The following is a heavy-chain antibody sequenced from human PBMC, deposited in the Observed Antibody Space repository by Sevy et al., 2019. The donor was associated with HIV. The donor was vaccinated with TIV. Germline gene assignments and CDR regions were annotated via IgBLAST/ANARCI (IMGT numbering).Heavy chain of an antibody. D-gene: IGHD4-4*01. CDR2: ISGSGGST. Sequence: GGSLRLSCAASGFTFSSYAMSWVRQAPGKGLELGSAISGSGGSTYYADSGKGRFTIYRDNSTNTLYLQMNSLRAEDTAVYYCARGGGAGRTVFDYWGQGTLVTVSS. CDR3: ARGGGAGRTVFDY. J-gene: IGHJ4*02. CDR1: GFTFSSYA. V-gene: IGHV3-23*01.